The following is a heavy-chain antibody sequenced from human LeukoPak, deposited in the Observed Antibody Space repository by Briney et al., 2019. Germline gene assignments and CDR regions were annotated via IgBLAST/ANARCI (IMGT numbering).Heavy chain of an antibody. CDR2: ISSDGNNT. D-gene: IGHD2-2*02. V-gene: IGHV3-74*01. CDR1: GFTFSSGY. Sequence: GGSLRLSCAVSGFTFSSGYMHWVRHPPGKGPVWVSRISSDGNNTIYADSVKGRFTISRDDARNTLYLQMNSLRDADTAVYHCARYTGGGVYWGQGTLVTVSS. CDR3: ARYTGGGVY. J-gene: IGHJ4*02.